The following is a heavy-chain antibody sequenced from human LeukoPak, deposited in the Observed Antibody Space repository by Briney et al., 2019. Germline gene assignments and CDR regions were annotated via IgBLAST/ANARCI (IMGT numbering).Heavy chain of an antibody. CDR2: ISYDGANK. V-gene: IGHV3-30*18. CDR3: AKVRGPILGYYDF. Sequence: GGSLRLSCAASGFIFRNDGTHWVRQAPGKGLEWVAGISYDGANKYYADSVKGLFTISRDNAKNSVFLEMNNLRREDTAKYFCAKVRGPILGYYDFWGQGTLLIVSS. CDR1: GFIFRNDG. D-gene: IGHD1-26*01. J-gene: IGHJ4*02.